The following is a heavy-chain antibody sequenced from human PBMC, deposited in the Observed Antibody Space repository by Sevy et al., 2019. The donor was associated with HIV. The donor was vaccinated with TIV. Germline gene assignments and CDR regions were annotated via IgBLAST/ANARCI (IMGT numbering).Heavy chain of an antibody. CDR1: GFTVSSNY. J-gene: IGHJ4*02. D-gene: IGHD5-18*01. Sequence: GGSLRLSCAASGFTVSSNYMTWVRQAPGKGLEGVSVIYSDGTTYDADSVKDRFTISRDNSKNTLFLEMNSLRAEDTALYYCARGKSGYGYGLNSWGQGTLVTVSS. CDR2: IYSDGTT. V-gene: IGHV3-66*01. CDR3: ARGKSGYGYGLNS.